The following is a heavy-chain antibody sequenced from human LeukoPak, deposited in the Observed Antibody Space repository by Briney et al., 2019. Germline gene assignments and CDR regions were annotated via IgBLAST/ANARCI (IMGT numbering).Heavy chain of an antibody. V-gene: IGHV1-69*13. CDR3: AREVSGDYGEPYNWFDP. CDR2: IIPIFGTA. CDR1: GGTFSSYA. D-gene: IGHD4-17*01. J-gene: IGHJ5*02. Sequence: ASVKVSCKASGGTFSSYAISWVRQAPGQGLEWMGGIIPIFGTANYAQKFQGRVTITADESTSTAYMELSSLRSEDTAVYYCAREVSGDYGEPYNWFDPWGQGTLVTVSS.